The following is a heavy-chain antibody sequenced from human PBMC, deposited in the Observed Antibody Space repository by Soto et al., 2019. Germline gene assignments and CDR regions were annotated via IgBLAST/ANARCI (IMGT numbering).Heavy chain of an antibody. Sequence: SETLSLTCTVSGGSISSYYWSWIRQPPGKGLEWIGYIYYSGSTNYNPSLKSRVTISVDTSKNQFSLKLSSVTAADTAVYYCARFDYYDSSGYYSAFDYWGQGTPVTVSS. V-gene: IGHV4-59*01. D-gene: IGHD3-22*01. CDR3: ARFDYYDSSGYYSAFDY. CDR1: GGSISSYY. CDR2: IYYSGST. J-gene: IGHJ4*02.